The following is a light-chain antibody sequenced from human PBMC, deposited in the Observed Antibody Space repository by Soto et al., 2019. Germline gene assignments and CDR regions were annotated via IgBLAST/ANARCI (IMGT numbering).Light chain of an antibody. CDR1: QTISSW. CDR3: QRYNSYSEA. V-gene: IGKV1-5*03. J-gene: IGKJ1*01. CDR2: KAS. Sequence: DIQMTQSPSTLSGSVGDRVTITCRASQTISSWLAWYQQQPGKAPKLLIYKASTLKSGGPSRFSGSGSGTEFTLTISSVQPDDFATYYCQRYNSYSEAFGQGTKVDNK.